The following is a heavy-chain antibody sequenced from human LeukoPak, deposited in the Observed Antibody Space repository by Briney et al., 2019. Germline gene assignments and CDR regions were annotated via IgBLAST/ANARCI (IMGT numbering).Heavy chain of an antibody. CDR3: ASVRSGWYDAFDI. CDR2: ISARGDST. CDR1: EFTFSNYA. V-gene: IGHV3-23*01. J-gene: IGHJ3*02. D-gene: IGHD6-19*01. Sequence: GGSLRLSCAASEFTFSNYAMSWVRQAPGKGLEWVSIISARGDSTYYAGSVKGRFTVSRDNSKNTLYLQMNSLRADDTAVYYCASVRSGWYDAFDIWGQGTMVAVSS.